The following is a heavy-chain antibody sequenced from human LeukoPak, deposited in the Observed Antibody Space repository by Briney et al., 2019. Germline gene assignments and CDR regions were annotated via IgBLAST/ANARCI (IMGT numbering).Heavy chain of an antibody. Sequence: GGTLRLSCAASGFTFSSYGMSWVRQAPGKGLEWVATIGDSGANTYYADSVKGRFTISRDNSKNTLYLQMNSLRAADTAVYFCARGAFYDYWGQGTLVTVSS. D-gene: IGHD2/OR15-2a*01. J-gene: IGHJ4*02. CDR1: GFTFSSYG. CDR2: IGDSGANT. V-gene: IGHV3-23*01. CDR3: ARGAFYDY.